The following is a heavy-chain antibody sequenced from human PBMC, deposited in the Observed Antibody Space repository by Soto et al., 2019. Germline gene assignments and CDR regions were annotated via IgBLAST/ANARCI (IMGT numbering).Heavy chain of an antibody. CDR3: ARAPYCTGGSCSSRVPAY. D-gene: IGHD2-15*01. J-gene: IGHJ4*02. V-gene: IGHV3-7*03. CDR1: GFTFSGYW. CDR2: IKRDGSEI. Sequence: EVQLVESGGGLVQPGGSLRLSCAASGFTFSGYWMTWVRQAPGKGLEWVAKIKRDGSEIYYVDSVKGRFTISRDNAKDSLYLQMNSLRAEDTAVYYCARAPYCTGGSCSSRVPAYWSQGTLVTVSS.